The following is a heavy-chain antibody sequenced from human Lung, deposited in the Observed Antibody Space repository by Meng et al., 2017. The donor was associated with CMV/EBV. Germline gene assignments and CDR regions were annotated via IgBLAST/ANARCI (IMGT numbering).Heavy chain of an antibody. Sequence: GPLVECGGGVVQPGRSLRLSCAASGFTFSSYAMHWVRQAPGKGLEWVAVISYDGSNKYYADSVKGRFTISRDNSKNTLYLQMNSLRAEDTAVYYCAHGGGDCWGQGTLVTVSS. J-gene: IGHJ4*02. V-gene: IGHV3-30-3*01. D-gene: IGHD2-15*01. CDR3: AHGGGDC. CDR1: GFTFSSYA. CDR2: ISYDGSNK.